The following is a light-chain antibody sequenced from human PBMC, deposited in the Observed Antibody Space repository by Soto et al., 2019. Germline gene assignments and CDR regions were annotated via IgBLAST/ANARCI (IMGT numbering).Light chain of an antibody. V-gene: IGLV2-14*03. CDR2: DVT. Sequence: QSALTQPASVSGSPGQSITISCTGTSADIGLYNYVSWYQQHPNKAPKLIIHDVTERPSGVSYRFSASKSGNTASLTISVLQAEDEADYYCSSYTNSNTLVFGGGTKLTVL. J-gene: IGLJ2*01. CDR3: SSYTNSNTLV. CDR1: SADIGLYNY.